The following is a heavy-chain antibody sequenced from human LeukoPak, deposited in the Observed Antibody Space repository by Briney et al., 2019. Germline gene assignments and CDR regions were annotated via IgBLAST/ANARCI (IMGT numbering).Heavy chain of an antibody. CDR1: GYTFTGYY. D-gene: IGHD5-18*01. J-gene: IGHJ4*02. Sequence: ASVKVSCKASGYTFTGYYMHWVRQAPGQGLEWMGWINPNSGGTNYAQKFQGRVTMTRDTSISTAYMELSRLRSDDTAVYYCARDLRGRYSYGYSLSYFDYWGQGTLVTVSS. CDR3: ARDLRGRYSYGYSLSYFDY. V-gene: IGHV1-2*02. CDR2: INPNSGGT.